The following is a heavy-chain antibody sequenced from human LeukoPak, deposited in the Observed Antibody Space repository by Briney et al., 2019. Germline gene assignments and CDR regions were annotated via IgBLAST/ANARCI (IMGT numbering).Heavy chain of an antibody. CDR2: IYWDDDK. J-gene: IGHJ4*02. CDR3: AHTYYYDSSGSVYYFDY. Sequence: SGPTLVNPTQTLTLTCTFSGFSLSTSGVGVGWIRQPPGKALEWLALIYWDDDKRYSPSLKSRLTITKDTSKNRVVLTMTNMDPVDTATYYCAHTYYYDSSGSVYYFDYWGQGTLVTVSS. D-gene: IGHD3-22*01. V-gene: IGHV2-5*02. CDR1: GFSLSTSGVG.